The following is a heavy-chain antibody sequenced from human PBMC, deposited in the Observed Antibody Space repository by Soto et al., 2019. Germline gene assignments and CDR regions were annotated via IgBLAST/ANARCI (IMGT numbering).Heavy chain of an antibody. V-gene: IGHV1-69*13. CDR2: IIPIFGTA. Sequence: SVKVSCKASGGTFSSYAISWVRRAPGQGLEWMGGIIPIFGTANYAQKFQGRVTITADESTSTAYMELSSLRSEDTAVYYFARVEQHRRFSRGSWFDPWGQGTLVTVSS. CDR3: ARVEQHRRFSRGSWFDP. J-gene: IGHJ5*02. CDR1: GGTFSSYA. D-gene: IGHD3-3*01.